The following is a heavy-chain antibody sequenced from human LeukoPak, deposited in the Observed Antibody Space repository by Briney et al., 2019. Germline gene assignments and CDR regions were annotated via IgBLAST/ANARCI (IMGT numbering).Heavy chain of an antibody. Sequence: GGSLRLSCAASGFLFSSYGMHWVRQAPGKGLEWVTFIRSDGNNKYYADSVRGRFTISRDNSKNTLYLQLNSLRAEDSAVYYCAKNYGSGSSVKYYYYMDVWGKGTTVTVSS. V-gene: IGHV3-30*02. CDR2: IRSDGNNK. CDR3: AKNYGSGSSVKYYYYMDV. CDR1: GFLFSSYG. J-gene: IGHJ6*03. D-gene: IGHD3-10*01.